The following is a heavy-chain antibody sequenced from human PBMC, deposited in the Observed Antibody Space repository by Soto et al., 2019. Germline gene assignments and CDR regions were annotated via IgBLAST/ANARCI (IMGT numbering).Heavy chain of an antibody. Sequence: QLPLQESGPGLVKPSETLSLTCAVSGGSITSGNSYSWAWIRQPPGRGLEWIGSISQTGATSYNPSLKSRVSVSLDKSKNQFSLRLSSVTAADMAVYYCARAVSPYFGTWFDPWGQGTLVTVSS. V-gene: IGHV4-30-2*01. J-gene: IGHJ5*02. D-gene: IGHD3-10*01. CDR2: ISQTGAT. CDR3: ARAVSPYFGTWFDP. CDR1: GGSITSGNSYS.